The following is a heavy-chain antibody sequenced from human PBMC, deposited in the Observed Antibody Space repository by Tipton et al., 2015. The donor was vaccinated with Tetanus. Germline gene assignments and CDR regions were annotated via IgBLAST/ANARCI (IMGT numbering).Heavy chain of an antibody. D-gene: IGHD2-21*02. CDR2: INHSGST. CDR3: ARGRAVTAIFPFDY. V-gene: IGHV4-34*01. Sequence: TLSLTCAVYGGSFSGYYWSWIRQPPGKGLEWIGEINHSGSTNYNPSLKSRVTISVDTSKNQLSLKLSSVTAADTAVYYCARGRAVTAIFPFDYWGQGTLVTVSS. J-gene: IGHJ4*02. CDR1: GGSFSGYY.